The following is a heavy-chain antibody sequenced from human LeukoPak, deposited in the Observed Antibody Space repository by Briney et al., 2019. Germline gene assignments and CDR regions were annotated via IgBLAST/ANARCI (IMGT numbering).Heavy chain of an antibody. V-gene: IGHV3-21*01. D-gene: IGHD1-26*01. CDR1: GFTFSSYS. J-gene: IGHJ4*02. CDR3: ARYTSNVVGKRHYFDY. CDR2: ISSSSSSYI. Sequence: PGGSLRLSCAASGFTFSSYSMNWVRQAPGKGLEWVSSISSSSSSYIYYADSVKGRFTISRDNAKNSLYLQMNSLRAEDTAVYYCARYTSNVVGKRHYFDYWGQGTLVTVSS.